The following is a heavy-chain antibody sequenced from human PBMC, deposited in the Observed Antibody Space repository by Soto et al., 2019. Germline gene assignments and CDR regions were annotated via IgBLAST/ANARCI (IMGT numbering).Heavy chain of an antibody. J-gene: IGHJ4*02. CDR2: IKQDGSEK. CDR1: GFTFSSYW. V-gene: IGHV3-7*01. D-gene: IGHD3-22*01. CDR3: ARDGATHYYDSSGYEESY. Sequence: RRLSCAASGFTFSSYWMSWVRQAPGKGLEWVANIKQDGSEKYYVDSVKGRFTISRDNAKNSLYLQMNSLRAEDTAVYYCARDGATHYYDSSGYEESYWGQGTLVTVSS.